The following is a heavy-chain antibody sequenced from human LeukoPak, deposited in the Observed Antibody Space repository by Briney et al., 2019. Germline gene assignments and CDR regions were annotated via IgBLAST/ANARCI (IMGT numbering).Heavy chain of an antibody. CDR3: ARVYDMVEVFDY. V-gene: IGHV1-46*01. CDR2: INPSGGST. CDR1: GYTFTNNG. D-gene: IGHD3-22*01. Sequence: ASVKVSCKASGYTFTNNGISWVRQAPGQGLEWMGIINPSGGSTSYAQKFQGRVTMTRDTSTSTVYMELSSLRSEDTAVYYCARVYDMVEVFDYWGQGTLVTVSS. J-gene: IGHJ4*02.